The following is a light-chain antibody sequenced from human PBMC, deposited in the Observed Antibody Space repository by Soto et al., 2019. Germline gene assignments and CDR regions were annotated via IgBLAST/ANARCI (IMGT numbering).Light chain of an antibody. CDR1: QDISTY. Sequence: DIQLTQSPSFLSASVGDRVTITCRASQDISTYLAWYQQKPGKAPKLLIYAASTLQSGVPLTFSGSGSGTEFTLTISSLQPEHFATYYCQHLNSYPLTFGGGTKVEI. J-gene: IGKJ4*01. CDR3: QHLNSYPLT. CDR2: AAS. V-gene: IGKV1-9*01.